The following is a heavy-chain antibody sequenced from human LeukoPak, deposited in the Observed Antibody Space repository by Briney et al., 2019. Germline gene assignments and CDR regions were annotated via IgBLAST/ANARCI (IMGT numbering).Heavy chain of an antibody. CDR3: VAMGYNYFDP. CDR1: GFTFSTYS. Sequence: PGGSLRLSCAASGFTFSTYSMNWVRQAPGKGLEWVPYIGSSSSYIDYAGSVRGRFTVSRDNAKNSLYLQMNSLRDEDTAVYYCVAMGYNYFDPWGQGSLVIVSS. D-gene: IGHD5-18*01. CDR2: IGSSSSYI. J-gene: IGHJ4*02. V-gene: IGHV3-21*01.